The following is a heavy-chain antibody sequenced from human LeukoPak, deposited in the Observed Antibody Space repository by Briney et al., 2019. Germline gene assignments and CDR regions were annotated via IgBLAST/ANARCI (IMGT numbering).Heavy chain of an antibody. J-gene: IGHJ4*02. D-gene: IGHD4-17*01. CDR1: GGSISSYY. CDR2: IYYSGST. CDR3: ASSDYGDPRFDY. Sequence: PSETLSLTCTVSGGSISSYYWSWIRQPPGKGLEWIGYIYYSGSTNYNSSLKSRVTISVDTSKNQFSLKLSSVTAADTAVYYCASSDYGDPRFDYWGQGTLVTVSS. V-gene: IGHV4-59*01.